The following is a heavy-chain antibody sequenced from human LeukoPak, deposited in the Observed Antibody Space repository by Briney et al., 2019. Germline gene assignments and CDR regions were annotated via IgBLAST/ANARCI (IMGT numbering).Heavy chain of an antibody. J-gene: IGHJ4*02. Sequence: GGSLRLSCAASGFTFSIFWMHWVRRAPGKGPVWVSRINSDGSSTDYADSVKGRFTISRGNAKSSLDLQMNSLRAEDTAVYYCARAMSTWGGVRNYFDSWGRGALVTVSS. CDR3: ARAMSTWGGVRNYFDS. CDR1: GFTFSIFW. D-gene: IGHD3-16*01. CDR2: INSDGSST. V-gene: IGHV3-74*01.